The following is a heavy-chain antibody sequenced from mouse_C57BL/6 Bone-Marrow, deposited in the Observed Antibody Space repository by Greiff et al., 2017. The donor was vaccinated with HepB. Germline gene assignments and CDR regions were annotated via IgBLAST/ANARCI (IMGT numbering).Heavy chain of an antibody. CDR1: GYAFTNYL. J-gene: IGHJ4*01. CDR2: INPGSGGT. CDR3: ARREYDYDGAMDY. D-gene: IGHD2-4*01. Sequence: VQLVESGAELVRPGTSVKVSCKASGYAFTNYLIEWVKQRPGQGLEWIGVINPGSGGTNYNEKFKDKATLTADKSSSTAYMQLSSLTSEDSAVYFCARREYDYDGAMDYWGQGTSVTVSS. V-gene: IGHV1-54*01.